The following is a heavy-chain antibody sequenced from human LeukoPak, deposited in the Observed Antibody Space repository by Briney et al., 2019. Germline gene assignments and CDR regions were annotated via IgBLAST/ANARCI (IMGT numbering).Heavy chain of an antibody. CDR1: GGSISSSDYY. Sequence: ASETLSLTCTVSGGSISSSDYYWGWIRQPPGKGLEWIGSIYYSVTTYYNPSLKSRVTISVDTSKNQFSLKLNSVTAADTAVYYCASGELGGWYDYWGQGTLVTVSS. CDR2: IYYSVTT. J-gene: IGHJ4*02. D-gene: IGHD6-19*01. CDR3: ASGELGGWYDY. V-gene: IGHV4-39*07.